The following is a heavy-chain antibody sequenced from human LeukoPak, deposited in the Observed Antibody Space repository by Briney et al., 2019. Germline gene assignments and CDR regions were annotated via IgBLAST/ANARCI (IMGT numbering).Heavy chain of an antibody. CDR3: VRDRSYGAFDY. Sequence: GGSLRLSCAASGFTFSDYYMNWIRQAPGKGLEWVSYISSSGNTIYYADSMKGRFTISRDNAKNSLYLQMNSLRAEDTAFYHCVRDRSYGAFDYWGQGTLVTVSS. CDR1: GFTFSDYY. V-gene: IGHV3-11*01. J-gene: IGHJ4*02. CDR2: ISSSGNTI. D-gene: IGHD5-18*01.